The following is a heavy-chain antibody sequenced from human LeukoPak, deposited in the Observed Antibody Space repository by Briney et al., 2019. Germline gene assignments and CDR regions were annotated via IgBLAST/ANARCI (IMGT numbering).Heavy chain of an antibody. Sequence: KISCKGSGYSFTSYWISWVRQAPGQGLEWMGGIIPIFGTANYAQKFQGRVTITADESTSTAYMELSSLRSEDTAVYYCARCSGYDYYYFDYWGQGTLVTVSS. CDR2: IIPIFGTA. CDR3: ARCSGYDYYYFDY. D-gene: IGHD5-12*01. J-gene: IGHJ4*02. V-gene: IGHV1-69*01. CDR1: GYSFTSYW.